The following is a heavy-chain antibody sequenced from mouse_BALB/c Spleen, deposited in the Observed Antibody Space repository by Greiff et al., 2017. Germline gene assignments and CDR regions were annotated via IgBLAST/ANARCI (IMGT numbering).Heavy chain of an antibody. Sequence: VMLVESGPGLVQPSQSLSITCTVSGFSLTSSGVHWVRQSPGKGLEWLVVIWSGGSTDYNAAFISRLSISKDNSKSQVFFKMNSLQANDTAIYYCARNDGNYPAWFAYWGQGTLVTVAA. CDR3: ARNDGNYPAWFAY. CDR2: IWSGGST. CDR1: GFSLTSSG. V-gene: IGHV2-2*02. D-gene: IGHD2-1*01. J-gene: IGHJ3*01.